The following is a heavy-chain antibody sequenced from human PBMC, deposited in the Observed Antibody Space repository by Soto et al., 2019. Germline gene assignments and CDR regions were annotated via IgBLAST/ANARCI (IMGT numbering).Heavy chain of an antibody. CDR1: GGTFSRYA. D-gene: IGHD3-22*01. V-gene: IGHV1-69*13. CDR3: ARGVPYESSGYYYFY. Sequence: SVNVSCKASGGTFSRYAIDEVRQAPGRGVKWMGGIIPIFGTAKYAHSFQGRGTITADESTSTAYMELRSMGFEDRAVYYCARGVPYESSGYYYFYWGQGTLVTVSS. J-gene: IGHJ4*02. CDR2: IIPIFGTA.